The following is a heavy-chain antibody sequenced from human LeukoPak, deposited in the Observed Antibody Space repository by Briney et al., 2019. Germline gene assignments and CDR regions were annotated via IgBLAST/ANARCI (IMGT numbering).Heavy chain of an antibody. Sequence: GGSLRLSCTASGFTFSSYAMSWVRLAPGKGLEWVSAISGSDGNTYYADSVKGRFTISRDNSKNTLYLQMNSLSAEDTALYYCAKSWSGHWKAYFDYWGQGTLVTVSS. J-gene: IGHJ4*02. CDR3: AKSWSGHWKAYFDY. CDR1: GFTFSSYA. D-gene: IGHD3-3*01. V-gene: IGHV3-23*01. CDR2: ISGSDGNT.